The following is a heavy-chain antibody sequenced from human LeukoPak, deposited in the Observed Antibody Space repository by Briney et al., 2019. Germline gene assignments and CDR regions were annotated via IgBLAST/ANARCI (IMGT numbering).Heavy chain of an antibody. V-gene: IGHV1-3*01. J-gene: IGHJ4*02. Sequence: ASVKVSCKATGYTFTSYAMHRVRQAPGQRLEWMGWINAGNGNTKYSQKFQGRVTITRDTSASTAYMELSSLRSEDTAVYYCAREGYCSSTSCYYFDYWGQGTLVTVSS. CDR2: INAGNGNT. CDR3: AREGYCSSTSCYYFDY. D-gene: IGHD2-2*01. CDR1: GYTFTSYA.